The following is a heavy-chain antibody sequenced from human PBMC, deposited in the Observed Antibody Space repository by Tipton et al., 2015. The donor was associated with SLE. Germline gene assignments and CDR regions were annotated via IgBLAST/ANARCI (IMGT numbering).Heavy chain of an antibody. D-gene: IGHD1-26*01. CDR2: IYYSGST. CDR3: VRDSGNYYFDY. CDR1: GVSISSYY. V-gene: IGHV4-59*01. J-gene: IGHJ4*02. Sequence: TLSLTCTVSGVSISSYYWSWIRQPPGKGLEWIGYIYYSGSTNYNPSLKSRVTMSVDTSKNQFSLNLSSVTAADTAVYYCVRDSGNYYFDYWGQGSLVTVSS.